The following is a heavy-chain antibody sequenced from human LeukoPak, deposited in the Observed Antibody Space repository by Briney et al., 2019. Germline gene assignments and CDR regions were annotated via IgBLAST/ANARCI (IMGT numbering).Heavy chain of an antibody. J-gene: IGHJ3*02. Sequence: ASAKVSSTPSVYTLTSDAMHWVRQASGQRLEWMGWINAGNGNTKYSQEFQGRVTITRDTSASTAYMALSSLRSEDMAVYYCARTRGAVDAFDIWGQGTMVTVS. V-gene: IGHV1-3*03. D-gene: IGHD6-19*01. CDR2: INAGNGNT. CDR1: VYTLTSDA. CDR3: ARTRGAVDAFDI.